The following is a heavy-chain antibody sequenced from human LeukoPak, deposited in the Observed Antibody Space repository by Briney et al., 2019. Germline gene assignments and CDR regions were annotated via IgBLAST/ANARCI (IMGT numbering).Heavy chain of an antibody. Sequence: SQTLSLTCAVSGGSISSGDYSWSWIRQPPGKGLEWIGYIYYSGSTYYNPSLKSRVTISVDTSKNQFSLKLSSVTAADTAVYYCASAQYNWNYWFDPWGQGTLVTVSS. CDR2: IYYSGST. D-gene: IGHD1-7*01. J-gene: IGHJ5*02. V-gene: IGHV4-30-2*03. CDR1: GGSISSGDYS. CDR3: ASAQYNWNYWFDP.